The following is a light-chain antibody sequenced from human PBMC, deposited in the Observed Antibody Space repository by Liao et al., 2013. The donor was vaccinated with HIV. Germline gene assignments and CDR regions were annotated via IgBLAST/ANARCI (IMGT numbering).Light chain of an antibody. CDR3: QAWDSDTAL. J-gene: IGLJ2*01. V-gene: IGLV3-1*01. CDR1: KLGAKY. CDR2: QDT. Sequence: SYELTQPPSVSVSPGQTASITCSGDKLGAKYACWYQQKPGQSPVLVIYQDTKRPSGIPERFSGSNSGNTATLTISGTQAMDEADYYCQAWDSDTALFGGGTKLTVL.